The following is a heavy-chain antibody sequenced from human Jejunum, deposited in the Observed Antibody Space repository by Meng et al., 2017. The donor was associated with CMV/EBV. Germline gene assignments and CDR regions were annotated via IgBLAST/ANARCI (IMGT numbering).Heavy chain of an antibody. CDR2: INYSGTT. J-gene: IGHJ4*02. D-gene: IGHD2-2*02. CDR3: ARGCYTTSCYRGSFDY. Sequence: STGRGSFIGGWVRQSPGKGLEWIGSINYSGTTYYNPSLRSRVTISLDPSGRQFSLKLTSMTAADTAVYHCARGCYTTSCYRGSFDYWGRGTLVTVSS. V-gene: IGHV4-39*07. CDR1: STGRGSFI.